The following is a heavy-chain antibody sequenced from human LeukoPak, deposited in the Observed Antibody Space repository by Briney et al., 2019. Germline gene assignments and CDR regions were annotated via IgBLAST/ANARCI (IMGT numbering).Heavy chain of an antibody. CDR1: GFTFSNAW. D-gene: IGHD3-3*01. Sequence: PGGSLRLSCAASGFTFSNAWMSWVRQAPGKGLEWVGRIKSKTDGGTTDYAAPVKGRFTISRDDSKNTLYLQMNSLRAEDTAVYYCAKDRQPAIFGVVADLGFDSWGQGTLVTVSS. V-gene: IGHV3-15*01. CDR3: AKDRQPAIFGVVADLGFDS. CDR2: IKSKTDGGTT. J-gene: IGHJ5*01.